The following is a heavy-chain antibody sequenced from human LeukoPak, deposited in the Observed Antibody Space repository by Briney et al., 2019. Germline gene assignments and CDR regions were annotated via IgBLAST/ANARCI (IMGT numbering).Heavy chain of an antibody. J-gene: IGHJ4*02. V-gene: IGHV4-31*03. CDR1: GGSISSGGYY. Sequence: SETLSLTCTVSGGSISSGGYYWSWIRQHPGQGLEWIGYIYYSGSTYYNPSLKSRVAISVDTSKNQFSLKLSSVTAADTAVYYCARAPPPFDYSGAYYFDYWGQGTLVTVSS. CDR2: IYYSGST. CDR3: ARAPPPFDYSGAYYFDY. D-gene: IGHD4-11*01.